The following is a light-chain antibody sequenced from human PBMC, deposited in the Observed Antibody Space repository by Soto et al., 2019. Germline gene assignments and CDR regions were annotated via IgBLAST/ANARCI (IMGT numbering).Light chain of an antibody. CDR2: GAS. Sequence: EIVLTQSPGTLSLSPGERGTLSCRASHSVSSSYLAWYQQKPGQAPRLLIYGASSRATGIPDRFSGSGSGIDFTLTISRLEPEDFAVYYCQQYGSSPLFTFGPGTKVDIK. CDR3: QQYGSSPLFT. CDR1: HSVSSSY. V-gene: IGKV3-20*01. J-gene: IGKJ3*01.